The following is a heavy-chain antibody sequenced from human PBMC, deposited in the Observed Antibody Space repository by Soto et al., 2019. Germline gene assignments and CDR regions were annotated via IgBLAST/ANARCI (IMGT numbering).Heavy chain of an antibody. J-gene: IGHJ6*02. CDR3: AREDDGGDRDYYGLDV. CDR2: IHYSGSI. V-gene: IGHV4-30-4*01. D-gene: IGHD2-21*02. Sequence: QVQLQESGPGLVRPSQTLSLTCTVSGGSISTDHYHWTWIRQAPGKGLEWIGYIHYSGSIPFNPSLQSRVAMSVDTSTNLFSLRLSSVTAADTAVYFCAREDDGGDRDYYGLDVWGQGTTVTVSS. CDR1: GGSISTDHYH.